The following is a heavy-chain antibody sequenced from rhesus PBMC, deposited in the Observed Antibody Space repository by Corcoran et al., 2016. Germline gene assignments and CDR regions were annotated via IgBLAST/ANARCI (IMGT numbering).Heavy chain of an antibody. CDR2: IYGGSGNT. D-gene: IGHD6-13*01. J-gene: IGHJ4*01. CDR3: ARVGISAGHQGDL. V-gene: IGHV4S7*01. CDR1: GGSISANYY. Sequence: QVQLQESGPGLVKPSETLSLTCAVSGGSISANYYWNWIRQPPGTGLEWIGKIYGGSGNTYYNPSLKSRVSISKDTSKNQFSLKVSSVTAADTAVFYCARVGISAGHQGDLWGQGLLVTVSA.